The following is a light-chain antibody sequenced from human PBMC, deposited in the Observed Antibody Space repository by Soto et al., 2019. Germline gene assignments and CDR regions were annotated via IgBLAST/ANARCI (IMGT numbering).Light chain of an antibody. CDR3: QQYNSYWYT. CDR2: DAS. J-gene: IGKJ2*01. CDR1: QSISSW. V-gene: IGKV1-5*01. Sequence: DIQMTQSPSTLSASVGDRVTITCRASQSISSWLAWYQQKPGKAPKLLIYDASSLESGVPSRFSGSGSGTEFTLTISSLQPDDLAPYYCQQYNSYWYTFGQGTKLEIK.